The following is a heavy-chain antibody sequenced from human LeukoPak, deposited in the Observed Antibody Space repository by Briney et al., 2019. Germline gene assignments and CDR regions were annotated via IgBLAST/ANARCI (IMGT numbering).Heavy chain of an antibody. CDR3: VSEERAVKDS. V-gene: IGHV3-30*02. J-gene: IGHJ4*02. D-gene: IGHD3-10*01. CDR1: GLVFSRSG. Sequence: PGGSLRLSCAASGLVFSRSGMHRVRQAPGKGLEWVAFLQYDGNEIYYAESVKGRFTISRDNSKNTLYLQMSSLRSDDTAVYYCVSEERAVKDSWGQGTLVSVSS. CDR2: LQYDGNEI.